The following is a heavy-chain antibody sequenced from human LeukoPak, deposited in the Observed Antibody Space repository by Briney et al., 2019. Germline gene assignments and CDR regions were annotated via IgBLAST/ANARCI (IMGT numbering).Heavy chain of an antibody. Sequence: GGSLRLSCAASGFTFSSYGMHWVRQAPGKGLEWVAFIRYDGSNKYYADSVEGRFTISRDDAKNSLFLQINNLRAEDTAVYYCVRDMNTVTTCYLQYWGQGTLVTVSS. D-gene: IGHD4-11*01. V-gene: IGHV3-30*02. J-gene: IGHJ1*01. CDR1: GFTFSSYG. CDR3: VRDMNTVTTCYLQY. CDR2: IRYDGSNK.